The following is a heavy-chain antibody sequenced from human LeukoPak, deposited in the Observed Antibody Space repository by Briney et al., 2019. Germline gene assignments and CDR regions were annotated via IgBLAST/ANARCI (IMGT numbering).Heavy chain of an antibody. J-gene: IGHJ6*03. V-gene: IGHV4-59*01. Sequence: KSSETLSLTCTVSGGSISSYYWSWIRQPPGKRLEWIGYIYYSGSTNYNPSLKSRVTISVDTSKNQFSLKLSSVTAADTAVYYCARGRDIVVVPAAPVGYYMDVWGKGTTVTVSS. CDR1: GGSISSYY. CDR2: IYYSGST. CDR3: ARGRDIVVVPAAPVGYYMDV. D-gene: IGHD2-2*01.